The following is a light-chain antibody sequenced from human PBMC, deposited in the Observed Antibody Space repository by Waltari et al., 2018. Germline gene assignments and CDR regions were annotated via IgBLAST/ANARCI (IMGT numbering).Light chain of an antibody. V-gene: IGKV3-20*01. CDR1: QSVSRSY. Sequence: ELVLTQSPDTLSLSPGERATLSCRASQSVSRSYLVWYQQKPGQAPRLVMHGASSRATGIPDRFSGSGSGTDFTLTISRLEPEDFAVYYCQQYDTSEFTYTFGQGTKLGIK. CDR2: GAS. CDR3: QQYDTSEFTYT. J-gene: IGKJ2*01.